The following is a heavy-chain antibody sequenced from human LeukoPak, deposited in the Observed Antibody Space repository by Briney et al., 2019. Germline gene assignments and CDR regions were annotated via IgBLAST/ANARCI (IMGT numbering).Heavy chain of an antibody. CDR2: NIPILGIA. D-gene: IGHD3-22*01. J-gene: IGHJ4*02. V-gene: IGHV1-69*04. CDR3: AREGTMIVVVITNNLIFGY. Sequence: SVKVSCKASGGTFSSYASSWVRQAPGQGLEWMGRNIPILGIANYAQKFQGRVTITADKSTRTAYMELSSLRSEDTAVYYCAREGTMIVVVITNNLIFGYWGQGTLVTVSS. CDR1: GGTFSSYA.